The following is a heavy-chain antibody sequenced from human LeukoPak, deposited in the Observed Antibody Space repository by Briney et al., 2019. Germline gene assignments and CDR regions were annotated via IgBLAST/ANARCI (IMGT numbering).Heavy chain of an antibody. CDR1: GFTFINYV. Sequence: PGGSLRLSCAASGFTFINYVMSWVRQAPGKGLEWVANIKQDGSEKYYVDSVKGRFTISRDNAKNSLYLQMNSLRAEDTAVYYCARLKNGAWFDPWGQGTLVTVSS. J-gene: IGHJ5*02. CDR2: IKQDGSEK. D-gene: IGHD4-17*01. V-gene: IGHV3-7*03. CDR3: ARLKNGAWFDP.